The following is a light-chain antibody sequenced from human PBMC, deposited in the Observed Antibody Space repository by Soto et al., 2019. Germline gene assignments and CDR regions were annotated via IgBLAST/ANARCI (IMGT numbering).Light chain of an antibody. V-gene: IGKV3-15*01. J-gene: IGKJ1*01. CDR1: QSVSTN. Sequence: ETVLTHSPATLSVSPLEGASLXCVASQSVSTNLAWYQHKPGQAPRLLISGASTRATGLPARFSGSGSGTEFTLTISSLQSEDFAVYYCQQYNNWPGTFGQGTKVDIK. CDR3: QQYNNWPGT. CDR2: GAS.